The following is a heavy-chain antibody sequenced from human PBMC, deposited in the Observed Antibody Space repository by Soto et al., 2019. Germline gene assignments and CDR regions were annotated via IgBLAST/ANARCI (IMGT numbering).Heavy chain of an antibody. J-gene: IGHJ6*02. CDR1: GGSISSSSYY. V-gene: IGHV4-39*01. CDR2: IYYSGST. Sequence: SGGSISSSSYYWGWIRQPPGKGLEWIGSIYYSGSTYYNPSLKSRVTISVDTSKNQFSLKLSSVTAADTAVYYCAKLDIVVVPAAIAPWDYYGMDVWGQGTTVTVS. D-gene: IGHD2-2*02. CDR3: AKLDIVVVPAAIAPWDYYGMDV.